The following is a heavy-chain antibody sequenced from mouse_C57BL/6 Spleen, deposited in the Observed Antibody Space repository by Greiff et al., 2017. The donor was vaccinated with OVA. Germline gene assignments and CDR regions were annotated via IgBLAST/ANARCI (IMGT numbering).Heavy chain of an antibody. CDR3: ARAYYSNHAYYFDY. CDR1: GYSITSGYD. J-gene: IGHJ2*01. D-gene: IGHD2-5*01. V-gene: IGHV3-1*01. CDR2: ISYSGST. Sequence: EVQLVESGPGMVKPSQSLSLTCTVTGYSITSGYDWHWIRHFPGNKLEWMGYISYSGSTNYNPSLKSRISITHDTSKNHFFLKLNSVTTEDTATYYCARAYYSNHAYYFDYWGQGTTLTVSS.